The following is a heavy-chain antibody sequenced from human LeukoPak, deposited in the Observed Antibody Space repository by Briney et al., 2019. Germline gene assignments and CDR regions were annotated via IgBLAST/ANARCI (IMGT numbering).Heavy chain of an antibody. Sequence: PGGSLRLCCTASGFTFGDYAMSWVRQAPGKGLEWVGFIRSKAYGGTTEYAASVEGRFTISRDDSKSIAYLQMNSLKTEDTAVYYCTRDSGSYYFHWGQGTLVTVSS. CDR2: IRSKAYGGTT. J-gene: IGHJ4*02. D-gene: IGHD1-26*01. CDR3: TRDSGSYYFH. V-gene: IGHV3-49*04. CDR1: GFTFGDYA.